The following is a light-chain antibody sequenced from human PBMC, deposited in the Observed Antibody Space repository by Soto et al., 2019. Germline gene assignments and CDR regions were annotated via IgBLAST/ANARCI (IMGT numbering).Light chain of an antibody. J-gene: IGKJ4*01. V-gene: IGKV3-15*01. CDR3: QQYHDWPPLT. Sequence: EIVMTQSPATLSVSPGVRDTLSCRASQSVSNNLAWYQQKPGQAPRLLLFAASTRATGIPARFSGSGSGTDFTLTISNLQSEDFAIYSCQQYHDWPPLTFGGGTKVEI. CDR1: QSVSNN. CDR2: AAS.